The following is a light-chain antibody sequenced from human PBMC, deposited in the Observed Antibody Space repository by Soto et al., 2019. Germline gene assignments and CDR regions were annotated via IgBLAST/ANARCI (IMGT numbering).Light chain of an antibody. Sequence: DIQMTQSPSTLSASIGDRVTITSRASHSISTWLAWYQQKPGRAPKSLIYDASILESGVPSRFSGSGSGTEFTLTISSLQPDDLATYYCQQYNSFSWTFGQGTKVEI. V-gene: IGKV1-5*01. CDR3: QQYNSFSWT. CDR2: DAS. J-gene: IGKJ1*01. CDR1: HSISTW.